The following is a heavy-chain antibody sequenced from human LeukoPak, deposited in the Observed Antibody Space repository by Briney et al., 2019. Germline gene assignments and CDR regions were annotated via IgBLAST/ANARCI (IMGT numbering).Heavy chain of an antibody. V-gene: IGHV4-4*07. CDR1: GGSISSYY. D-gene: IGHD3-22*01. CDR2: IYTSGST. Sequence: SETLSLTCTVSGGSISSYYWSWIRQPAGKGLEWIGRIYTSGSTNYNPSLKSRVTMSVDTSKNQFSLKLSSVTAADTAVYYCARDTSRNDSSGYRISLGTFDIWGQGTMVTVSS. CDR3: ARDTSRNDSSGYRISLGTFDI. J-gene: IGHJ3*02.